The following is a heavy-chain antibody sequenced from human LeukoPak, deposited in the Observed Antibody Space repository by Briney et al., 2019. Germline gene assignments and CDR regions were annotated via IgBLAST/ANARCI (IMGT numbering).Heavy chain of an antibody. CDR2: INPNSGGT. Sequence: ASVEVSCKASGYTFTGYYMHWVRQAPGQGLEWMGWINPNSGGTNYAQKFQGRVTMTRDTSISTAYMELSRLRSDDTAVYYCARDPDDYGDDGWFDPWGQGTLVTVSS. D-gene: IGHD4-17*01. V-gene: IGHV1-2*02. J-gene: IGHJ5*02. CDR3: ARDPDDYGDDGWFDP. CDR1: GYTFTGYY.